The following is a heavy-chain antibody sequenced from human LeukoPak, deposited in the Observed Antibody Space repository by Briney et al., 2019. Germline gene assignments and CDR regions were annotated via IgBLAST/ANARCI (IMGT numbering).Heavy chain of an antibody. D-gene: IGHD5-12*01. J-gene: IGHJ4*02. CDR3: ARDADGGYSFAY. CDR1: GFIFSNYW. Sequence: PGGSLRLSCAASGFIFSNYWMYWVRQAPGEGLEGVANIKPDGGEKNYVDSVKGRFTISRDNAKNSLYLQMNSLRAEDTAVYYCARDADGGYSFAYWGQGTLLAVSS. CDR2: IKPDGGEK. V-gene: IGHV3-7*01.